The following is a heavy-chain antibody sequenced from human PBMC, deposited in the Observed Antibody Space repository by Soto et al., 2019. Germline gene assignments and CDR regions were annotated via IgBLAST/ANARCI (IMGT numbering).Heavy chain of an antibody. V-gene: IGHV1-69*01. Sequence: QVQLVQSGAEVKKPGSSVKVSCKASGGTFSSYAISWVRQAPGQGLEWMGGIIPIFGTANYAQKFQGRVTITADESTITAYMERSSLRSEDTAVYYCARGSLVRGCNPGRYYGMDVWGQGTTVTVSS. D-gene: IGHD3-10*01. J-gene: IGHJ6*02. CDR3: ARGSLVRGCNPGRYYGMDV. CDR1: GGTFSSYA. CDR2: IIPIFGTA.